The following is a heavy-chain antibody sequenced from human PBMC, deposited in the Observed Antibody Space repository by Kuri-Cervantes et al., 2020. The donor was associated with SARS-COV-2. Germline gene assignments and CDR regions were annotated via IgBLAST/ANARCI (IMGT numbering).Heavy chain of an antibody. J-gene: IGHJ4*02. CDR2: IYSGGSST. Sequence: GESLKISCAASGFTFSSYAMSWVRQAPGKGLEWVSVIYSGGSSTYYADSVKGRFTISRDNSKNTLYLQMNSLRAEDTAVYYCAKDGYPYCGGDCYSDYWGPGTLVTVSS. D-gene: IGHD2-21*02. CDR1: GFTFSSYA. CDR3: AKDGYPYCGGDCYSDY. V-gene: IGHV3-23*03.